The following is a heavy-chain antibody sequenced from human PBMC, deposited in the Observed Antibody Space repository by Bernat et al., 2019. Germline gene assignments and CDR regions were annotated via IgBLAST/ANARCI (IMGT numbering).Heavy chain of an antibody. J-gene: IGHJ4*02. D-gene: IGHD2-21*01. CDR3: AKESAEDSHRIDY. Sequence: EVQPLESGGGLVQPGVSLRLSCAASGFTFSSYAMSWVRQAPGKRLEWVSAISGSAGSTYCADSAKGRFTSSRDNSKSTLYLEMNSLRAEETDVYYCAKESAEDSHRIDYWGQGTQVTVSS. CDR2: ISGSAGST. CDR1: GFTFSSYA. V-gene: IGHV3-23*01.